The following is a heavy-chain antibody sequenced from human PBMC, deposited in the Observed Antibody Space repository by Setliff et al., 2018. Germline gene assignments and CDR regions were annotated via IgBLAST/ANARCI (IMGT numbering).Heavy chain of an antibody. CDR3: AREFPGGTKGFDY. V-gene: IGHV1-46*01. CDR2: VNPSNGAI. Sequence: ASVKVSCKASGYTFTTYYIHWVRQAPGQGLEWVGRVNPSNGAIHYAQNFQGRVTMTRDTSTSIVYMELNSLRFEDTAVYYCAREFPGGTKGFDYWGQGTLVTVSS. CDR1: GYTFTTYY. J-gene: IGHJ4*02. D-gene: IGHD1-1*01.